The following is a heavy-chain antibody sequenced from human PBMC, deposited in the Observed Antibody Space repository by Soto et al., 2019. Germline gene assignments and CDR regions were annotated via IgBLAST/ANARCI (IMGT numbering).Heavy chain of an antibody. Sequence: GGSLRLSCAASGFTFSSYSMNWVRQAPGKGLEWVSYISSSSSTIYYADSVKGRFTISRDNAKNSLYLQMNSLRAEDTAVYYCAREGGDLSLYHSYYMDCLGKRNTVTGS. CDR2: ISSSSSTI. D-gene: IGHD3-10*01. CDR3: AREGGDLSLYHSYYMDC. J-gene: IGHJ6*03. V-gene: IGHV3-48*01. CDR1: GFTFSSYS.